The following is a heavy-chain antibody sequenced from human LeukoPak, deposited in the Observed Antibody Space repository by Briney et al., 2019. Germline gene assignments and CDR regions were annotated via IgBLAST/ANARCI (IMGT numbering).Heavy chain of an antibody. Sequence: GGSLRLSCAASGFTFSSYEMNWVRQAPGKGLEWVSYISSSGSTIYYADSVKGRFTISRDNAKNSLYLQMNSLRAEDTAVYYCARAGRLSFYYYGMDVWGQGTTVTVSS. J-gene: IGHJ6*02. V-gene: IGHV3-48*03. CDR2: ISSSGSTI. CDR1: GFTFSSYE. D-gene: IGHD3-16*01. CDR3: ARAGRLSFYYYGMDV.